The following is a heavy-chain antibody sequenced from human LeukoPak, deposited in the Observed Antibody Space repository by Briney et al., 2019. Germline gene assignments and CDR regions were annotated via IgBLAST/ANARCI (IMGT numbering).Heavy chain of an antibody. CDR1: GFTFSSYD. CDR3: ARGGYDPTTYYYYGMDV. V-gene: IGHV3-13*01. CDR2: IGTAGDT. Sequence: GGSLRLSCAASGFTFSSYDMHWVRHATGKGLEWVSAIGTAGDTYYPGSVKGRFTISRENAKNSLYLQMNSLRAGDTAVYYCARGGYDPTTYYYYGMDVWGLGTTVTVSS. J-gene: IGHJ6*02. D-gene: IGHD5-12*01.